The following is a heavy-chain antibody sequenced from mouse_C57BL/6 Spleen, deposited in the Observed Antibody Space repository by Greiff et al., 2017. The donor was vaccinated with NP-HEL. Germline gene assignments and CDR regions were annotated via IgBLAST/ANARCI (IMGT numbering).Heavy chain of an antibody. V-gene: IGHV1-22*01. J-gene: IGHJ4*01. Sequence: EVKLQESGPELVKPGASVKMSCKASGYTFTDYNMHWVKQSHGKSLEWIGYINPNNGGTSYNQKFKGKATLTVNKSSSTAYMELRSLTSEDSAVYYCARSHDWAMDYWGQGTSVTVSS. CDR3: ARSHDWAMDY. CDR2: INPNNGGT. CDR1: GYTFTDYN.